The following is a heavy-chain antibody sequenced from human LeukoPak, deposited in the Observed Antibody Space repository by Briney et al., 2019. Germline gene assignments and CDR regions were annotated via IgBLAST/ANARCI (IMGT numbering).Heavy chain of an antibody. D-gene: IGHD2-2*01. V-gene: IGHV3-74*01. CDR3: TRGYYAVDAFDI. Sequence: GGSLRLSCAASGFTFSSYWMHWVRQAPGKGLVWVSRINGDGSTTRYADSVKGRFTISRDNAKNTLYLQMNSLRAEDTAVYYCTRGYYAVDAFDIWGQGTMVTVSS. CDR1: GFTFSSYW. J-gene: IGHJ3*02. CDR2: INGDGSTT.